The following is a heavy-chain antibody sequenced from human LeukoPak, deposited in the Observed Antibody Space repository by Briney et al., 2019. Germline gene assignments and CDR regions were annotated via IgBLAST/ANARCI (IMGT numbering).Heavy chain of an antibody. D-gene: IGHD3-22*01. V-gene: IGHV4-59*01. CDR2: IYYSGST. CDR1: GGSISSYY. Sequence: SETLSLTCTVSGGSISSYYWSWIRQPPGKGLEWIGYIYYSGSTNYSPSLKSRVTISVDTSKNQFSLKLSSVTAADTAVYYCARVSSALGYFDYWGQGTLVTVSS. CDR3: ARVSSALGYFDY. J-gene: IGHJ4*02.